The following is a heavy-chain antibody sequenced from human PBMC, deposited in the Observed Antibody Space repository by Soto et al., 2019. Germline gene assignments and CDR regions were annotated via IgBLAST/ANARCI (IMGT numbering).Heavy chain of an antibody. CDR2: IRSKANSYAT. D-gene: IGHD3-3*01. Sequence: EVQLVESGGGLVPPGGSLTLSCAASGFTFSGSAMHWVRQASGKGLEWVGRIRSKANSYATAYAAWVRCRFTISKDDSKITAHMQMNSLNTEETAVCSCDGREYYVNPPVDVWGQGTLVTVSS. J-gene: IGHJ4*01. V-gene: IGHV3-73*01. CDR3: DGREYYVNPPVDV. CDR1: GFTFSGSA.